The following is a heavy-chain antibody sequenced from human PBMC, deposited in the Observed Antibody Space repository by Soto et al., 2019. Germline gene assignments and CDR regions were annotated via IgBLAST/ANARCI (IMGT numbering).Heavy chain of an antibody. V-gene: IGHV3-21*01. CDR3: ARDFWFGELYRPDYYYYGMDV. Sequence: GGSLRLSCAASGFTFSSYSMNWVRQAPGKGLEWVSSISSSSSYIYYADSVKGRFTISRDNAKNSLYLQMNSLRAEDTAVYYCARDFWFGELYRPDYYYYGMDVWGQGTTVTVSS. CDR1: GFTFSSYS. D-gene: IGHD3-10*01. J-gene: IGHJ6*02. CDR2: ISSSSSYI.